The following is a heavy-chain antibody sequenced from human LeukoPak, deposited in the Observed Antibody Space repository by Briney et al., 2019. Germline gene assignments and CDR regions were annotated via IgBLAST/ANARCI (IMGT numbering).Heavy chain of an antibody. CDR3: ARDTTRDGFDY. V-gene: IGHV3-53*01. Sequence: GGSLRLSCAASGFTFSSYAMSWVRQAPGKGLEWVSVIYSGGSTYYADSVKGRFTISRDNSKNTLYLQMNSLRAEDTAVYYCARDTTRDGFDYWGQGTLVTVSS. J-gene: IGHJ4*02. CDR2: IYSGGST. D-gene: IGHD5-24*01. CDR1: GFTFSSYA.